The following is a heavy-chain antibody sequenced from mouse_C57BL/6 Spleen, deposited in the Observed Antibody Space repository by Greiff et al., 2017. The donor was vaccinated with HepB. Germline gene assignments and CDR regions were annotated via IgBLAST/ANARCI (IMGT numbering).Heavy chain of an antibody. CDR1: GYTFTSYW. CDR2: INPSNGGT. Sequence: VQLQQPGTELVKPGASVKLSCKASGYTFTSYWMHWVKQRPGQGLEWIGNINPSNGGTNYNEKFKSKATLTVDKSSSTAYMQLSSLTSEDSAVYYCARSHYDYDRWFAYWGQGTLVTVSA. V-gene: IGHV1-53*01. CDR3: ARSHYDYDRWFAY. J-gene: IGHJ3*01. D-gene: IGHD2-4*01.